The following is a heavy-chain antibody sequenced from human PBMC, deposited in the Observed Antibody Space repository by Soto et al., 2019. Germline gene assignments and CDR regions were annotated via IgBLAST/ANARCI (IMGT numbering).Heavy chain of an antibody. J-gene: IGHJ6*01. CDR3: ARDRGALGDSGYDKYYYYYYGMDV. CDR2: IYYSGST. Sequence: PSETLSLTCTVSGGSISSGGYYWSWIRQHPGKGLEWIGYIYYSGSTYYNPSLKSRVTISVDTSKNQFSLKLSSVTAADTAVYYCARDRGALGDSGYDKYYYYYYGMDVWGQGTPVTVSS. D-gene: IGHD5-12*01. V-gene: IGHV4-31*03. CDR1: GGSISSGGYY.